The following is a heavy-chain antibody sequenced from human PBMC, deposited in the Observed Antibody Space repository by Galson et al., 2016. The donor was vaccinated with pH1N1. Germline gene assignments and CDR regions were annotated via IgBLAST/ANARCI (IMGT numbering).Heavy chain of an antibody. V-gene: IGHV4-61*02. D-gene: IGHD3-22*01. J-gene: IGHJ6*03. CDR3: ARLSGHSEFGYYMEV. CDR1: GGSIRSDSYY. CDR2: IYNSGST. Sequence: TLSLTCTVSGGSIRSDSYYWSWVRQPAGKGLEWIGRIYNSGSTNYNPSLKSRLTISVDTSKSQFSLNLSSVTAEDTAVYYCARLSGHSEFGYYMEVGVKGTTGTFSS.